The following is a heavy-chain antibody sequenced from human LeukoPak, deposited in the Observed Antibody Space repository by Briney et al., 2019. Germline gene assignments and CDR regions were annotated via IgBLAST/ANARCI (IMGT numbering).Heavy chain of an antibody. CDR3: ARSDYYDSSGYFDY. Sequence: SETLSLTCTVSGGSISSYYWSWIRQPPGKGLEWIGYIYYSGSTNYNPSLKSRVTISVDTSKNQFSLKLSSVTAADTAVYYCARSDYYDSSGYFDYWGQGTLVTVSS. J-gene: IGHJ4*02. V-gene: IGHV4-59*01. CDR2: IYYSGST. CDR1: GGSISSYY. D-gene: IGHD3-22*01.